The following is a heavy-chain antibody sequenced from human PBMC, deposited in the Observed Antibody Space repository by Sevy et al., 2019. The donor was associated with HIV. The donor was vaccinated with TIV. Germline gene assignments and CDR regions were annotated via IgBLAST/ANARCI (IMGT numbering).Heavy chain of an antibody. J-gene: IGHJ6*03. CDR1: GFTFSSYA. CDR2: ISGGGGSK. D-gene: IGHD3-10*01. CDR3: AKAPIMVRGVINYYYYMDV. Sequence: GGSLRLSCAASGFTFSSYAMSWVRQAPGKGLEWVSAISGGGGSKYYADSVKGRFTISRDNSKNTLYLQMNSLRPEDTAVYYCAKAPIMVRGVINYYYYMDVWGKGTTVTVSS. V-gene: IGHV3-23*01.